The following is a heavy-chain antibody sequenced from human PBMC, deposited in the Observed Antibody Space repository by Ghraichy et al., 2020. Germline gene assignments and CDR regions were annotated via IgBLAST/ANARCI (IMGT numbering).Heavy chain of an antibody. V-gene: IGHV1-3*01. CDR1: GYIFISYG. J-gene: IGHJ4*02. D-gene: IGHD3-10*01. CDR3: SRGRPAGPPFDS. Sequence: ASVKVSCKTSGYIFISYGIHWVRQAPGQGLEWMGVINAGNGETTYSQKFQDRVRIIRDTSARTVTMELSSLKTEDTAIYYCSRGRPAGPPFDSWGQGTLVTVSS. CDR2: INAGNGET.